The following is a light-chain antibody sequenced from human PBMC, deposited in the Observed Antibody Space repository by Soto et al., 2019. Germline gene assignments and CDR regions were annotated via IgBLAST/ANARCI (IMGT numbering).Light chain of an antibody. CDR2: DAS. V-gene: IGKV1-5*01. Sequence: DILMTQSPSTLSASMGDRVTITCRASQTITTWLAWYQQKPGKPPKLLIYDASTLESGVPSRFSGSGFGTEFSLTISSLQPDDSATYYCQQYSTYSWTFGQGTKVDLK. CDR1: QTITTW. CDR3: QQYSTYSWT. J-gene: IGKJ1*01.